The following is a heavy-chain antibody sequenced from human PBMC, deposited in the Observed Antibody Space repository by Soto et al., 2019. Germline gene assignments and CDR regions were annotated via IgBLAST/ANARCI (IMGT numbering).Heavy chain of an antibody. Sequence: QVQLVESGGGVVQPGRSLRLSCAASEFTFSSYAMHWVRQAPGKGLEWVAVISYDGSNKYYADSVKGRFTISRDNSKNTLNLQMNSLRAEDTAVYYCARASSSGWYGSWGQGTPVTVSS. CDR3: ARASSSGWYGS. V-gene: IGHV3-30-3*01. CDR1: EFTFSSYA. J-gene: IGHJ4*02. D-gene: IGHD6-19*01. CDR2: ISYDGSNK.